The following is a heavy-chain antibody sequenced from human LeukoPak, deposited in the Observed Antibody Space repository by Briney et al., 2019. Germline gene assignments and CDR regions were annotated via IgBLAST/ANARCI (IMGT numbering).Heavy chain of an antibody. CDR3: ARGWGWLQPKYFDY. CDR2: VYYSGTT. V-gene: IGHV4-39*01. J-gene: IGHJ4*02. Sequence: SETLSLTCTVSGGSISSSSYYWGWIRQPPGKGLEWIGSVYYSGTTYYNPSLKSRVTISVDTSKNQFSLKLSSVTAADTAVYYCARGWGWLQPKYFDYWGQGTLVTVSS. D-gene: IGHD5-24*01. CDR1: GGSISSSSYY.